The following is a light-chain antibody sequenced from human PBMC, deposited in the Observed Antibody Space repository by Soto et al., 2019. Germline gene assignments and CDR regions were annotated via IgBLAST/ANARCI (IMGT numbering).Light chain of an antibody. CDR1: SSDVGAYNH. J-gene: IGLJ1*01. CDR3: CSYTSTSTRV. CDR2: EVS. V-gene: IGLV2-14*01. Sequence: QSVLTQPASVSGSPGQSITISCTGTSSDVGAYNHVSWYQHHPGEAPKLMIFEVSSRPSGVSYRFSGSKSGNTASLTISGLQAEDEADYYCCSYTSTSTRVFGTGTKLTVL.